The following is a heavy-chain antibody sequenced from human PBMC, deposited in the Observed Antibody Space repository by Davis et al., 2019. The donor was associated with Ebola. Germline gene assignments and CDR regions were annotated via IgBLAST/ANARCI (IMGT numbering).Heavy chain of an antibody. Sequence: MPSETLSLTCAVYGGSFSGYYWSWIRQPPGKGLEWIGEINHSGSTNYNPSLKSRVTISVDTSKNQFSLKLSSVTAADTAVYYCARGQQDGLLEWPYFDHWGQGTLVTVSS. CDR2: INHSGST. J-gene: IGHJ4*02. V-gene: IGHV4-34*01. CDR1: GGSFSGYY. D-gene: IGHD3-3*01. CDR3: ARGQQDGLLEWPYFDH.